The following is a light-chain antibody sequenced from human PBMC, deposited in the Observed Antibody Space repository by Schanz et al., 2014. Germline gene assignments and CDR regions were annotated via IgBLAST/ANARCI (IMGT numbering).Light chain of an antibody. Sequence: QSALTQQETAAGSPGQSITISCTGTSSDVGGYNYVSWYQHHPGKAPRLMIFDVNQRPSGVPDRFSGSKSGNTASLTVSGLQAEDESDYYCSSYGGNLGVFGTGTKLTVL. CDR1: SSDVGGYNY. V-gene: IGLV2-8*01. CDR2: DVN. CDR3: SSYGGNLGV. J-gene: IGLJ1*01.